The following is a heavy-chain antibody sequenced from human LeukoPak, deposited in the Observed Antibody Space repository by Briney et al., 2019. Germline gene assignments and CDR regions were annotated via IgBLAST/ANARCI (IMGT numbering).Heavy chain of an antibody. D-gene: IGHD1-1*01. CDR2: IYYSGSI. CDR3: ARGNWYLDY. V-gene: IGHV4-59*01. Sequence: SETLSLTCTVSGGSISSYYWSWIRQPPGKGLEWIGYIYYSGSINYNPSLKSRVTISVDTSKNQFSLKVSPVTAADTAVYYCARGNWYLDYWGQGTLVTVSS. J-gene: IGHJ4*02. CDR1: GGSISSYY.